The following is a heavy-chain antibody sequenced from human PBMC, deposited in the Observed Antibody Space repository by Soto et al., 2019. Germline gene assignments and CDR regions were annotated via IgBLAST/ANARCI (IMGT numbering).Heavy chain of an antibody. J-gene: IGHJ4*02. CDR3: ARVGYCSGGSCTSFDY. V-gene: IGHV4-59*08. CDR1: GGSISSYY. D-gene: IGHD2-15*01. Sequence: PSETLSLTYTVSGGSISSYYWSWIRQPPGKGLEWIGYIYYSGSTNYNPSLKSRVTISVDTSKNQFSLKLSSVTAADTAVYYCARVGYCSGGSCTSFDYWGQGTLVSVSS. CDR2: IYYSGST.